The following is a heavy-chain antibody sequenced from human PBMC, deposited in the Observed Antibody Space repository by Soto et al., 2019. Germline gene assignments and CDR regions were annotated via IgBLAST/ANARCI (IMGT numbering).Heavy chain of an antibody. CDR2: ISYDGSNK. D-gene: IGHD5-18*01. CDR1: GFTFSSYG. J-gene: IGHJ6*02. Sequence: GGSLRLSCAASGFTFSSYGMHWVRQAPGKGLEWVAVISYDGSNKYYADSGKGRFTLSRDNSKNTLYLQMNSLRAEDTAVYYCAKETGYSYGFYYYGMDVWGQGTTVTVAS. CDR3: AKETGYSYGFYYYGMDV. V-gene: IGHV3-30*18.